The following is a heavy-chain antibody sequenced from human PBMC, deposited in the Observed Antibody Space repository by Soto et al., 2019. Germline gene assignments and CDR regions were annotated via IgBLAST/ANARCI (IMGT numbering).Heavy chain of an antibody. J-gene: IGHJ4*02. D-gene: IGHD3-16*01. V-gene: IGHV3-23*01. CDR2: ISGSGGST. Sequence: GGSLRLSCAASGFTFSSYAMSWVRQAPGKGLEWVSAISGSGGSTYYADSVKGRFTISRDNSKNTLYLQMNSLRAEDTAVYYCAKDKSFGEWPDGYYFDYWGQGTLVTVSS. CDR1: GFTFSSYA. CDR3: AKDKSFGEWPDGYYFDY.